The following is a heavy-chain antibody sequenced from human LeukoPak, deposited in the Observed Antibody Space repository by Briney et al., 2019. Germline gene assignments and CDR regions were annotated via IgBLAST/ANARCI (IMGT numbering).Heavy chain of an antibody. CDR2: ISGSGGST. J-gene: IGHJ4*02. D-gene: IGHD2-21*01. CDR1: GFTFSSYA. CDR3: AKFLPTHIVVANYYFDF. V-gene: IGHV3-23*01. Sequence: GGSLRLSCAASGFTFSSYAMSWVRQAPGKGLEWVSAISGSGGSTYYADSVKGRFTISRDNSKNTLYLQMNSLRAEDTAVYYCAKFLPTHIVVANYYFDFWGQGTLVTVSS.